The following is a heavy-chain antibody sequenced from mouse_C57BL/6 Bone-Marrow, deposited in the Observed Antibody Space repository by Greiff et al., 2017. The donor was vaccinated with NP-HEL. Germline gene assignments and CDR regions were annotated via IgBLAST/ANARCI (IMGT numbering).Heavy chain of an antibody. CDR1: GYTFTSYW. J-gene: IGHJ2*01. CDR3: ARWDDGYLDY. D-gene: IGHD2-3*01. Sequence: QVQLKQPGAELVRPGSSVKLSCKASGYTFTSYWMHWVKQRPIQGLEWIGNIDPSDSETHYNQKFKDKATLTVDKSSSTAYMQLSSLTSEDSAVYYCARWDDGYLDYWGQGTTLTVSS. CDR2: IDPSDSET. V-gene: IGHV1-52*01.